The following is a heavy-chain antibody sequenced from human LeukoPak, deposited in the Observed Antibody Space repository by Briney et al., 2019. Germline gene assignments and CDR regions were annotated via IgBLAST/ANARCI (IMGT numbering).Heavy chain of an antibody. J-gene: IGHJ4*02. CDR3: ARRIGTSYFDY. CDR1: GYSFNSGYY. CDR2: MYHSGST. D-gene: IGHD1-1*01. V-gene: IGHV4-38-2*01. Sequence: PSETLSLTCAVSGYSFNSGYYWGWIRQPPGKGLEWIGSMYHSGSTYYNPYLKSRVTLSVDTSKDQFSLKLSSVTAADTAVYYCARRIGTSYFDYWGQGTLVTVSS.